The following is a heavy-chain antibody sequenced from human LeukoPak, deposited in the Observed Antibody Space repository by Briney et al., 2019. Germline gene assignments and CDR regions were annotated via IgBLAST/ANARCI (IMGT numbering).Heavy chain of an antibody. CDR1: GFTFSSYA. CDR3: VRDQWLEPQNWFDP. J-gene: IGHJ5*02. V-gene: IGHV3-64*01. CDR2: ISSNGGST. Sequence: PGGSLRLSCAASGFTFSSYAMHWVRQAPGKGLEYVSAISSNGGSTYYANSVKGRFTISRDNSKNTLYLQMGSLRAEDMAVYYCVRDQWLEPQNWFDPWGQGTLVTVSS. D-gene: IGHD6-19*01.